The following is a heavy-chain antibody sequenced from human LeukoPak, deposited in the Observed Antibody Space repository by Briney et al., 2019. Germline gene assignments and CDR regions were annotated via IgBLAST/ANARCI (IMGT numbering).Heavy chain of an antibody. Sequence: PGGSLRLSCAASGFTFSSYWMSWVRQAPGKGLEWVANIKQDGSEKYYVDSVKGRFTISRDNAKNSLYLQMNSLRAEDTAVYYCAKGVTGYYAYYFDYWGQGTLVTVSS. CDR2: IKQDGSEK. V-gene: IGHV3-7*01. CDR1: GFTFSSYW. CDR3: AKGVTGYYAYYFDY. D-gene: IGHD3-9*01. J-gene: IGHJ4*02.